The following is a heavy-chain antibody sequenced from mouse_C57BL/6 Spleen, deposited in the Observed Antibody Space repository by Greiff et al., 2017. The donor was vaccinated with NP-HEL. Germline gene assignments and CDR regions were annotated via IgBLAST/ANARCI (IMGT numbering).Heavy chain of an antibody. D-gene: IGHD1-1*01. Sequence: QVQLKQPGAELVMPGASVKLSCKASGYTFTSYWMHWVKQRPGQGLEWIGEIDPSDSYTNYNQKFKGKSTLTVDKSSSTAYMQLSSLTSEDSAVYYCARSATVVATRDYYAMDYWGQGTSVTVSS. V-gene: IGHV1-69*01. CDR3: ARSATVVATRDYYAMDY. J-gene: IGHJ4*01. CDR2: IDPSDSYT. CDR1: GYTFTSYW.